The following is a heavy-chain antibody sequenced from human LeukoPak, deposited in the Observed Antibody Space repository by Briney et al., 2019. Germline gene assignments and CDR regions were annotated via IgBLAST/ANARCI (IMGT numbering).Heavy chain of an antibody. Sequence: PGGSLRLSCAASGFTFSSYGMLWVRQAPGKGLEWVAFIRYDGSNKYYADSVKGRFTISRDNSKNTLYLQMNSLRAEDTAVYYCAKSGEVPAVGDYWGQGTLVTVSS. D-gene: IGHD2-2*01. V-gene: IGHV3-30*02. J-gene: IGHJ4*02. CDR1: GFTFSSYG. CDR2: IRYDGSNK. CDR3: AKSGEVPAVGDY.